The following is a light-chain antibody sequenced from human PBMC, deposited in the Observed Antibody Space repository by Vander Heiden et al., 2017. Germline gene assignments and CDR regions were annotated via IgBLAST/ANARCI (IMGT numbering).Light chain of an antibody. CDR1: QGISRW. CDR3: QQANSFSLT. J-gene: IGKJ4*01. Sequence: IQMTQSPSSVSASVGDRVTIACRASQGISRWLAWYQQKPGKAPNLLIYAASNLQSGAPSRFSGSGSGTDFTLTISSLQPEDSATYYCQQANSFSLTFGGGTKVVIK. V-gene: IGKV1-12*01. CDR2: AAS.